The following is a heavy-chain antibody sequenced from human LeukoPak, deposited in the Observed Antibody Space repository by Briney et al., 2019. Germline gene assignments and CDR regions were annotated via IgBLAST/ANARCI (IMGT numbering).Heavy chain of an antibody. CDR3: AKAPSITMVRGVISYYYGMDV. V-gene: IGHV3-30*02. CDR1: GFTFSIYG. Sequence: GGSLRLSCAASGFTFSIYGMHWVRQAPRKGLEWVAFIRYDGSNKYYAHSVKGRFTISRDNSKNTLYLQMNSLGAEDTAVYYCAKAPSITMVRGVISYYYGMDVWGQGTTVTVSS. D-gene: IGHD3-10*01. J-gene: IGHJ6*02. CDR2: IRYDGSNK.